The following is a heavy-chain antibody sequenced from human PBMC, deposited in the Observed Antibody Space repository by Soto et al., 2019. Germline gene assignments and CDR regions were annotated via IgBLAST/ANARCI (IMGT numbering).Heavy chain of an antibody. J-gene: IGHJ6*02. CDR3: ARGPPTWGNYYYGMDV. CDR2: INPSGGST. Sequence: ASVKVSCKASGYTFTSYYMHWVRQAPGQGLEWMGIINPSGGSTSYAQKFQGRVTMTRDTSTSTVYMELSSLRSEDTAVYYCARGPPTWGNYYYGMDVWGQGTTVTVSS. V-gene: IGHV1-46*01. CDR1: GYTFTSYY. D-gene: IGHD7-27*01.